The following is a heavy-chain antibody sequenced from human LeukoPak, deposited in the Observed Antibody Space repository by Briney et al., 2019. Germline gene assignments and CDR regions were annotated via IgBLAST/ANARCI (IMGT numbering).Heavy chain of an antibody. V-gene: IGHV3-33*06. CDR2: IWFDGSNK. D-gene: IGHD3-22*01. J-gene: IGHJ4*02. CDR1: GFTFSSYG. CDR3: AKDYCDSLDY. Sequence: GGSLRLSCAASGFTFSSYGMHWVRQASGKGLEWVAVIWFDGSNKFYADSVKGRFIISRDNFKNTVYLQINSLRAEDTAVYYCAKDYCDSLDYWGQGTLVTVSS.